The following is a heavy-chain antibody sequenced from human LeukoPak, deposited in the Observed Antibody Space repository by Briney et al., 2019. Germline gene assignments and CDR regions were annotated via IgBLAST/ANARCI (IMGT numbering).Heavy chain of an antibody. D-gene: IGHD4-17*01. CDR1: GFTFSRYA. Sequence: PGGSLRLSCAASGFTFSRYAMSWVRQAPGKGLEWVSAISGSGGSTYYADSVKGRFTISRDNSKNTLYLQMNSLRGEDTAVYYCAKVMTTVTEFDYWGQGTLVTVSS. CDR2: ISGSGGST. V-gene: IGHV3-23*01. J-gene: IGHJ4*02. CDR3: AKVMTTVTEFDY.